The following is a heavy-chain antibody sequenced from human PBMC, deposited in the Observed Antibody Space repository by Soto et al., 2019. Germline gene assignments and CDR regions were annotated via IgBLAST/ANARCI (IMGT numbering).Heavy chain of an antibody. CDR3: TRVGGYYGDYPNFDY. J-gene: IGHJ4*02. CDR1: GGSIRSYY. V-gene: IGHV4-59*01. CDR2: IYYSGST. D-gene: IGHD4-17*01. Sequence: SETLSLTCIVSGGSIRSYYWSWIQQPPGKGLEWIGNIYYSGSTNYNPSRKSRVSISVDTSKNQFSLKLSSATAADTAVYYCTRVGGYYGDYPNFDYWGQGALVTVSS.